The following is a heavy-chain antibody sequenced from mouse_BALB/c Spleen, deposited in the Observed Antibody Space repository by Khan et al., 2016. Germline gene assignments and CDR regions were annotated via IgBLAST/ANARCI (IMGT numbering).Heavy chain of an antibody. CDR2: ISYDGSN. D-gene: IGHD4-1*01. CDR3: TRDEITGTFAY. CDR1: GYSITSGYY. V-gene: IGHV3-6*02. J-gene: IGHJ3*01. Sequence: QLEESGPGLVKPSQSLSLTCSVTGYSITSGYYWNWIRQFPGNKLEWMGCISYDGSNTYNPSLRNRISITRDTSKNQFFLKLNSVTTEDTASXYCTRDEITGTFAYWGQGTLVTVSA.